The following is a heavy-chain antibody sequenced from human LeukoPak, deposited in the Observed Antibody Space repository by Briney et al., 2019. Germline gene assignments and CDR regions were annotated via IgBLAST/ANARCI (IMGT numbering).Heavy chain of an antibody. V-gene: IGHV4-34*01. CDR3: ARLGPLRYFDWLLETSNFDY. Sequence: PSETLSLTCAVYGWSFSGYYWSWIRQPPGKGLEWIGEINHSGSTNYNPSLKSRVTISVDTSKNQFSLKLSSVTAADTAVYYCARLGPLRYFDWLLETSNFDYWGQGTLVTVSS. CDR1: GWSFSGYY. D-gene: IGHD3-9*01. CDR2: INHSGST. J-gene: IGHJ4*02.